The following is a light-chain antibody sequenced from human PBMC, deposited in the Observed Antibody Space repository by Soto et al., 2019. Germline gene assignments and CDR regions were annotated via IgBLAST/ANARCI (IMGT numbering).Light chain of an antibody. V-gene: IGKV1-5*01. CDR2: DAP. CDR1: QSISSW. J-gene: IGKJ1*01. Sequence: DIQMTQSPATLSASVGDRVTITCRASQSISSWLAWYQQKPGKVPKLLIDDAPSLESGVPSRFSGSGSGTEFTLTISSLQPDDFATYYCQQYNTYPWTFGQGTKVEIK. CDR3: QQYNTYPWT.